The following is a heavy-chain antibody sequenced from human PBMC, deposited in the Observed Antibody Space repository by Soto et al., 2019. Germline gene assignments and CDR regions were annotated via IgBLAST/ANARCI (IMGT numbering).Heavy chain of an antibody. CDR1: GFTFSSYA. V-gene: IGHV3-23*01. J-gene: IGHJ6*03. Sequence: GGSLRLSCAASGFTFSSYAMSWVRQAPGKGLEWVSAISGSGDATYYADSVKGRFTISRDNSKNTLYLQMNSLRAEDTAVYSCARIGPSYYMDVWGRGTTVTVSS. CDR3: ARIGPSYYMDV. D-gene: IGHD3-16*01. CDR2: ISGSGDAT.